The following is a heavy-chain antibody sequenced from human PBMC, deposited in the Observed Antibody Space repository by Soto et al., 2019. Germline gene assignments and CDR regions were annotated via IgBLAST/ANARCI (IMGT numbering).Heavy chain of an antibody. Sequence: PSETLSLTCAVYGGSFSGYYWSWIRQPPGKGLEWIGEINHSGSTNYNPSLKSRVTISVDTSKNQFSLKLSSVTAADTAVYYCARDSSRWLRFSAYYYYYGMDVWGQGTTVTVS. V-gene: IGHV4-34*01. CDR3: ARDSSRWLRFSAYYYYYGMDV. D-gene: IGHD5-12*01. CDR1: GGSFSGYY. CDR2: INHSGST. J-gene: IGHJ6*02.